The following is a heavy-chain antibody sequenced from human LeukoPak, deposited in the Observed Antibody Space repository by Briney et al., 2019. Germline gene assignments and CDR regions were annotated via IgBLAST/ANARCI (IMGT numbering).Heavy chain of an antibody. J-gene: IGHJ4*02. V-gene: IGHV1-2*02. D-gene: IGHD3-9*01. Sequence: GASVKVSCKASGYTFTGYYMHWVRQAPGQGLEWMGWINPNSGGTNNAQKFQGRVTMTRDTSISTAYMELSRLRSDDTAVYYCARDYYDILTGYYRFDYWGQGTLVTVSS. CDR1: GYTFTGYY. CDR3: ARDYYDILTGYYRFDY. CDR2: INPNSGGT.